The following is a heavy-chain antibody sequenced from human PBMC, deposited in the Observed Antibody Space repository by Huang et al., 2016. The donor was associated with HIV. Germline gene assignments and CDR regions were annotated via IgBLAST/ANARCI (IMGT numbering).Heavy chain of an antibody. CDR3: ARGGSRKYYDILTGYYLIDY. V-gene: IGHV3-30-3*01. J-gene: IGHJ4*02. D-gene: IGHD3-9*01. CDR2: ISYDGSNK. CDR1: GFTFSSYA. Sequence: QVQLVESGGGVVQPGRSLRLSCAASGFTFSSYAMHWVRQAPGKGRECVTVISYDGSNKYYADSVKGRFTISRDNSKNTLYLQMNSLRAEDTAVYYCARGGSRKYYDILTGYYLIDYWGQGTLVTVSS.